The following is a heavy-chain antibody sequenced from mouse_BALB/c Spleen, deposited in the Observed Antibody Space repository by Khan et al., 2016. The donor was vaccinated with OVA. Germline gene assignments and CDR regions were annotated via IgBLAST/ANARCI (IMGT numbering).Heavy chain of an antibody. Sequence: VQLKESGGDLVKPGGSLKLSCAASGFTFSSYSMSWVRQTPDKRLEWVATISSGGDYTYYPDSVKGRFTISRDNAKNTLYLQMSSLKSEDTAMYYCASHLTVSFAYWGQGTLVTVSA. V-gene: IGHV5-6*01. D-gene: IGHD4-1*01. CDR2: ISSGGDYT. CDR1: GFTFSSYS. CDR3: ASHLTVSFAY. J-gene: IGHJ3*01.